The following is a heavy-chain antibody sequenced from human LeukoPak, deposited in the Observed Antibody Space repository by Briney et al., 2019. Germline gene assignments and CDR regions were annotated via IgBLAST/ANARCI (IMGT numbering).Heavy chain of an antibody. V-gene: IGHV3-15*07. CDR3: TTNRPGGWFGELAV. Sequence: GGSLRLSCAASGFTFSNAWMNWVRQAPGKGLEWVGRIKSKTDGGTTDYAAPVKGRFTISRDDSKNTLYLQMNSLKIDDTAVYHCTTNRPGGWFGELAVWGQGTTVTVSS. CDR2: IKSKTDGGTT. CDR1: GFTFSNAW. J-gene: IGHJ6*01. D-gene: IGHD3-10*01.